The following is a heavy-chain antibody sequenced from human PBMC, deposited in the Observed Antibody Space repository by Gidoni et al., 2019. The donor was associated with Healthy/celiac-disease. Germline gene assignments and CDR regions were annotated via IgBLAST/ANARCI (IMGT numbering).Heavy chain of an antibody. V-gene: IGHV3-33*01. CDR1: GFTFSSYG. J-gene: IGHJ4*02. D-gene: IGHD6-13*01. CDR3: ARERQQLAVFDY. Sequence: QVQLVESGGGVVQPGRSLRLSCAASGFTFSSYGMHWVRQAPGKGLEWVAVIWYDGSNKYYADSVKGRFTISRDNSKNTLYLQMNSLRAEDTAVYYCARERQQLAVFDYWGQGTLVTVSS. CDR2: IWYDGSNK.